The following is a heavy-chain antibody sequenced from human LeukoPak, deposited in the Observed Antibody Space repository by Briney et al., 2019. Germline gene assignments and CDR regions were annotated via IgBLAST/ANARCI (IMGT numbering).Heavy chain of an antibody. D-gene: IGHD2-2*01. Sequence: ASETLSLTCTVSGGSISSGSYYWSWIRQPAGKGLEWIGRIYTSGSTNYNPSLKSRVTISVDTSKNQFSLKLSSVTAADTAVYYCTRAHYRLLSLDYWGQGTLVTVSS. CDR2: IYTSGST. CDR3: TRAHYRLLSLDY. J-gene: IGHJ4*02. V-gene: IGHV4-61*02. CDR1: GGSISSGSYY.